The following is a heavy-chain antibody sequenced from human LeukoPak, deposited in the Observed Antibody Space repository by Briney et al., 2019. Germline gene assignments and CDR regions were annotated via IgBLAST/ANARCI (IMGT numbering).Heavy chain of an antibody. CDR2: IYRGGST. CDR1: GLSVSSNY. CDR3: ATEGSDIAMVNAFHI. D-gene: IGHD5-18*01. V-gene: IGHV3-53*01. J-gene: IGHJ3*02. Sequence: PGGSLRLSCAASGLSVSSNYMRWIPQPPGKGLAWVSVIYRGGSTYYAPSVKGRFPIPRDNSKHTLYLQMNSLRAEDTAVYYCATEGSDIAMVNAFHIWGQGTMVTVSS.